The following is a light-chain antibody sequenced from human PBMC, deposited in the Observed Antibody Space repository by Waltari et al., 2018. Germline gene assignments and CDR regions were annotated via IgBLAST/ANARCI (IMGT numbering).Light chain of an antibody. Sequence: QSALTQPRSVSGSPGQPVTISCTGTSSDVGCYNYVSWYQQHPGKALKVMIYDVTKRPSGVPDRFSGSKSGNTASLTISGLQAEDEADYYCCSYAGSYTFLFGTGTKVTVL. V-gene: IGLV2-11*01. CDR2: DVT. CDR1: SSDVGCYNY. CDR3: CSYAGSYTFL. J-gene: IGLJ1*01.